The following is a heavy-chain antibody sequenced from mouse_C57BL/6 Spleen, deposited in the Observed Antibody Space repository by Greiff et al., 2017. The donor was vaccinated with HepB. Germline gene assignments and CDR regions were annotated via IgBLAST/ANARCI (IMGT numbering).Heavy chain of an antibody. V-gene: IGHV5-16*01. Sequence: EVMLVESEGGLVQPGSSMKLSCTASGFTFSDYYMAWVRQVPEKGLEWVANINYDGSSTYYLDSLKSRFIISRDNAKNILYLQMSSLKSEDTATYYCARVTNWDGTHYFDYWGQGTTLTVSS. CDR3: ARVTNWDGTHYFDY. CDR1: GFTFSDYY. D-gene: IGHD4-1*01. CDR2: INYDGSST. J-gene: IGHJ2*01.